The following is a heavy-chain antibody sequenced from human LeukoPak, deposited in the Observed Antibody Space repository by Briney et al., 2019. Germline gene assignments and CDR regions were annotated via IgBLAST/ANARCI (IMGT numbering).Heavy chain of an antibody. V-gene: IGHV3-7*03. Sequence: PGGSLRLSCAASGFTFTNYWMSWVRQAPGKGLELVANIKQDRSEKYYVDSVKGRFTISRDNSKNTLYLQMNSLRAEDTAVYYCAKSGYNRFDYWGQGTLVTVSS. D-gene: IGHD5-24*01. J-gene: IGHJ4*02. CDR2: IKQDRSEK. CDR3: AKSGYNRFDY. CDR1: GFTFTNYW.